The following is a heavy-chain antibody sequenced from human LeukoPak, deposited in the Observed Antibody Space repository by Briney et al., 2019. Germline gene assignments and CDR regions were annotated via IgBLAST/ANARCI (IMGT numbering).Heavy chain of an antibody. D-gene: IGHD3-22*01. V-gene: IGHV4-59*01. CDR1: GASISSYY. CDR3: ARENPSGYYNRPIDY. J-gene: IGHJ4*02. Sequence: SETLSLICTVSGASISSYYWSWIRQPPGKGLEWSGDIYYSGSIKYNPSLKSRVTMSVDTSKNQFSLKLSSVTAADTAIYYCARENPSGYYNRPIDYWGQGTLVTVSS. CDR2: IYYSGSI.